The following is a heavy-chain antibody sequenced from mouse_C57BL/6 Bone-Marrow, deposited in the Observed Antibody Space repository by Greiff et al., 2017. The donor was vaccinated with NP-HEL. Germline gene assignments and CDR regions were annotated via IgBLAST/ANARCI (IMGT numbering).Heavy chain of an antibody. CDR1: GFTFSSYG. Sequence: EVQLVESGGDLVKPGGSLKLSCAASGFTFSSYGMSWVRQTPDKRLEWVATIRSGGSYTYYPDSVKGRFTISRDNAKNTLYLQMSSLKSEDTAMYYCARHYYSNYFDYWGQGPTLTVSS. D-gene: IGHD2-5*01. CDR3: ARHYYSNYFDY. V-gene: IGHV5-6*01. J-gene: IGHJ2*01. CDR2: IRSGGSYT.